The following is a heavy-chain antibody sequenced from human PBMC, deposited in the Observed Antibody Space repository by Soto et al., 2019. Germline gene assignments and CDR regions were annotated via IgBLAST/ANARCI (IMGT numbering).Heavy chain of an antibody. CDR2: ISGSGGST. CDR1: GCTFSSYS. CDR3: ATDPRVVGATRK. V-gene: IGHV3-23*01. D-gene: IGHD1-26*01. Sequence: EVQLLESGGGLVQPGGSLRLSYAASGCTFSSYSMSWVRQAPGEGLEWVSAISGSGGSTYYADSVKGRFTISRDNSKNTLYLQMNSLRAEDTAVYYCATDPRVVGATRKWGHGTLVTVS. J-gene: IGHJ4*01.